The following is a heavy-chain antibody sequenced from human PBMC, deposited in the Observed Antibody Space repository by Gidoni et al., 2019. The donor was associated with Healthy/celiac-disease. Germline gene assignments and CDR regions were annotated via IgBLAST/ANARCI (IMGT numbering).Heavy chain of an antibody. Sequence: EVQLLESGGGLVQPGGSLRLSCAASGFTFSSYAMSWVRQAPGKGLEWVSAISGSGGSTYYADSVKGRFTISSDNSKNTLYLQMNSLRAEDTAVYYCAKDNGITIFGVVSYYGMDVWGQGTTVTVSS. D-gene: IGHD3-3*01. CDR2: ISGSGGST. CDR3: AKDNGITIFGVVSYYGMDV. CDR1: GFTFSSYA. J-gene: IGHJ6*02. V-gene: IGHV3-23*01.